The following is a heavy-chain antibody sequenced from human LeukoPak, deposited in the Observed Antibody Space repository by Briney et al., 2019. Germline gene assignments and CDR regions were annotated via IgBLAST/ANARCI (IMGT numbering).Heavy chain of an antibody. CDR3: AREYILTAYYGDY. Sequence: ASVKVSCKASGYTFNAYNMHWVRQAPGQGLEWMGWINPKSGGANYAQKFQGRVTMTWDTSISTVHMELSRLRSDDTAVYYCAREYILTAYYGDYWGQGTLVTVSS. V-gene: IGHV1-2*02. D-gene: IGHD3-9*01. CDR2: INPKSGGA. CDR1: GYTFNAYN. J-gene: IGHJ4*02.